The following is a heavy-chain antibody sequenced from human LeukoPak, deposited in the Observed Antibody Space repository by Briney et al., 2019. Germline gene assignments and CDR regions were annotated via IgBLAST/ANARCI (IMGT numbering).Heavy chain of an antibody. D-gene: IGHD4-23*01. Sequence: SETLSLTCTVSGGSITSSNYYWGRIRQPGGKGLEWIGSFYYSGSTNYTPSLKHRVTISVDTSKNHFSLKLSSMTAADTAVYYCARHSYGGKGLDYWGQGTLVTVSS. CDR2: FYYSGST. J-gene: IGHJ4*02. CDR3: ARHSYGGKGLDY. V-gene: IGHV4-39*01. CDR1: GGSITSSNYY.